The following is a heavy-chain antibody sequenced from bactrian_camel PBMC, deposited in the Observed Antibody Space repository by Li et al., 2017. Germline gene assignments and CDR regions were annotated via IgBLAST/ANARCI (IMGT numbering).Heavy chain of an antibody. CDR3: AAETMGWGFAY. D-gene: IGHD5*01. Sequence: HVQLVESGGGSVQAGGSLRLSCAASGYTYNRNCMAWFRQAPGKEREGVARIATGSGNTYYADSVKGRFTISHDNAKNALFIDMNSLKPEDTAVYYCAAETMGWGFAYWGQGTQVTVS. J-gene: IGHJ6*01. CDR1: GYTYNRNC. V-gene: IGHV3S1*01. CDR2: IATGSGNT.